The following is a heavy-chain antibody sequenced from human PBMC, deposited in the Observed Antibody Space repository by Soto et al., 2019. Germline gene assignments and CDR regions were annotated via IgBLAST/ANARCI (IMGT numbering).Heavy chain of an antibody. CDR3: ARTRRYYYMDV. J-gene: IGHJ6*03. Sequence: SETLSLTCTVSGGSISSSSYYWGWIRQPPGKGLDWIGSIYYSGSTYYNPSLKSRVTISVDTSTNQFSLELSSVTAADTAVYYCARTRRYYYMDVWGKGTTVTVSS. V-gene: IGHV4-39*01. CDR1: GGSISSSSYY. CDR2: IYYSGST.